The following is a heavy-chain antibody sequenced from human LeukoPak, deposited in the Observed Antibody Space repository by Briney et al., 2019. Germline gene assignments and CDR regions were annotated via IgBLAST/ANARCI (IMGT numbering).Heavy chain of an antibody. J-gene: IGHJ5*02. D-gene: IGHD3/OR15-3a*01. Sequence: PGGSLGLSCAASGFTFSSYAMIWVRQAPGRGLEWVSVISDTGVSTSYADSVKGRFTISRDNSKNTLFLQMNSLRAEDTAVYYCAKDLGLVIPHNWFDPWGQGTLVTVSS. CDR2: ISDTGVST. CDR3: AKDLGLVIPHNWFDP. CDR1: GFTFSSYA. V-gene: IGHV3-23*01.